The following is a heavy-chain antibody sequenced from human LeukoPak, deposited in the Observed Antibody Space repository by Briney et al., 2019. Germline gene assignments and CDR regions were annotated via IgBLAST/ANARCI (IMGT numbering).Heavy chain of an antibody. D-gene: IGHD4-17*01. V-gene: IGHV1-2*02. J-gene: IGHJ4*02. Sequence: GASVKVSCKASGYTFTGYYMHWVRQAPGQGLEWMGWINPNSGGTNYAQKFQGRVTMTRDTSISTAYMELSRLRSDDTAVYYCARVEDYGDYYYFDYWGKGTLVTVSS. CDR3: ARVEDYGDYYYFDY. CDR1: GYTFTGYY. CDR2: INPNSGGT.